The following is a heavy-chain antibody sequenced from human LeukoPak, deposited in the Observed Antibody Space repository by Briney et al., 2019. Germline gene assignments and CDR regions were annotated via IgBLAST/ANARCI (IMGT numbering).Heavy chain of an antibody. V-gene: IGHV4-59*01. J-gene: IGHJ4*02. Sequence: PSETLSLTCTVSGGSISTYYWSWIRQPPGRGLECIGYIYYSDNTNYNPSLKGRVTISVDTSKNQFSLDLRSVTAADTAVYYCARAARPDYYDSPFDYWGQGTLVTVSS. D-gene: IGHD3-22*01. CDR3: ARAARPDYYDSPFDY. CDR1: GGSISTYY. CDR2: IYYSDNT.